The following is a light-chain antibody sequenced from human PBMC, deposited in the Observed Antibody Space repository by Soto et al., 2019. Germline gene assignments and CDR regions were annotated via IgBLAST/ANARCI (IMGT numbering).Light chain of an antibody. CDR3: STYTTSNTRQLV. V-gene: IGLV2-14*03. CDR1: SSDVGGYNY. CDR2: DVS. J-gene: IGLJ1*01. Sequence: SVLTQPASVSGSPGQSITISCTGTSSDVGGYNYVSWYQHHPGKAPKLMIFDVSNRPSGVSNRFSGSKSGNTASLTIPGLQPEDEADYYCSTYTTSNTRQLVFVTGTKVTVL.